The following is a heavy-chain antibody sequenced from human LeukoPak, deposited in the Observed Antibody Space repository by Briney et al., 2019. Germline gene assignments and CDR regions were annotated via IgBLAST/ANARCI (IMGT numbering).Heavy chain of an antibody. CDR1: GFTFSSYA. Sequence: GGSLRLSCAASGFTFSSYAMSWVRQAPGKGLEWVSAISGSGGSTYYADSMKGRFTISRDNSKNTLYLQMDSLRAEDTAMYYCAKVTYYYDSSAYGMDVWGQGTTVTVSS. CDR3: AKVTYYYDSSAYGMDV. J-gene: IGHJ6*02. V-gene: IGHV3-23*01. CDR2: ISGSGGST. D-gene: IGHD3-22*01.